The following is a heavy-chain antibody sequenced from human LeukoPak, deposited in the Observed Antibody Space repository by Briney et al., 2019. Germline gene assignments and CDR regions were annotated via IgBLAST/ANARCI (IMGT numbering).Heavy chain of an antibody. CDR2: INPNSGGT. J-gene: IGHJ4*02. CDR3: ARVPSTVTTSY. V-gene: IGHV1-2*02. CDR1: GYTFTGYY. Sequence: ASVKVSCKASGYTFTGYYMHWVRQAPGQGLGWMGWINPNSGGTNYAQKFQGRVTMTRDTSISTAYMGLSRLRSDDTAVYYCARVPSTVTTSYWGQGTLVTVSS. D-gene: IGHD4-17*01.